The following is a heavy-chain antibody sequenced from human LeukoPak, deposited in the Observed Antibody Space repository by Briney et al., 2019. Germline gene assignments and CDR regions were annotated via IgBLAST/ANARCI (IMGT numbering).Heavy chain of an antibody. CDR2: LRSKAYGGTT. J-gene: IGHJ4*02. D-gene: IGHD6-13*01. CDR3: TRDPKAAAGYLFDY. Sequence: PGGSLRLSCTAYGVTFGQYAMSWFRQAPGKGLEWVGFLRSKAYGGTTEYAASVKGRFSISRDDSKSIAYLQMNSLKIEDTAVYYCTRDPKAAAGYLFDYWGQGTLVTVSS. V-gene: IGHV3-49*03. CDR1: GVTFGQYA.